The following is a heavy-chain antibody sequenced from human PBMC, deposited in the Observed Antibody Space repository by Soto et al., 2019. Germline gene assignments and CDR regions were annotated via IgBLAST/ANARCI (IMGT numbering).Heavy chain of an antibody. V-gene: IGHV4-30-4*01. Sequence: ASETLSLTCPVSGGSISSGDYSWSWVRQSPGKGLEWIGHIYNSGITYYNPSLKSRVVISIDTSRNQFSLRLNSLTAADRAVYFCARGVTVFGLVSRFWFDPWGQGTVVTVSS. D-gene: IGHD3-3*01. CDR1: GGSISSGDYS. CDR2: IYNSGIT. J-gene: IGHJ5*02. CDR3: ARGVTVFGLVSRFWFDP.